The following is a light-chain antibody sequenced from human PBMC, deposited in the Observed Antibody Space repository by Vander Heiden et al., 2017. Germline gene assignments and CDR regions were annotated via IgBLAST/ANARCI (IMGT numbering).Light chain of an antibody. CDR1: GSDIGAYDY. CDR2: DVS. J-gene: IGLJ2*01. V-gene: IGLV2-14*01. Sequence: QSALTQPASVSASPGQSITISCTGTGSDIGAYDYVSWYQQHPGKAPKLLIYDVSNRPSGVSDRFSGSKSGNTASLTISGLQAEDEADYYCSSHTSTSTRGIFGGGTKLTVL. CDR3: SSHTSTSTRGI.